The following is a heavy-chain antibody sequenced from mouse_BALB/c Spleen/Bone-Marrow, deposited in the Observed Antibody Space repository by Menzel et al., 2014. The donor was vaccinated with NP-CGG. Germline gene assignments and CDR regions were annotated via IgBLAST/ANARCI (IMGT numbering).Heavy chain of an antibody. CDR1: GCTFTSYY. Sequence: QVQLQQPGAELVKPGASVKLSCKASGCTFTSYYLYWVKQRPGQGLEWIGEINPSNGGTNFNERFKSKASLTVDKSSSTAYMQLNSLTSEDSAVYYCTRRSLLSDYYSMDYWGQGTSVTVSS. CDR2: INPSNGGT. CDR3: TRRSLLSDYYSMDY. J-gene: IGHJ4*01. V-gene: IGHV1S81*02. D-gene: IGHD2-10*01.